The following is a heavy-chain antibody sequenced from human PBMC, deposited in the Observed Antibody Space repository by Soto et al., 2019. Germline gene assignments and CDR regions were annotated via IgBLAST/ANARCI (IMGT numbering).Heavy chain of an antibody. D-gene: IGHD3-9*01. CDR1: GDTFTANY. Sequence: ASVKVSCKASGDTFTANYIHWVRQAPGQGLEWMGWMNPDGGGTKYAQKFQGRVTMTRDTSISTAYMELSRLRSADTAVYYCTREFLLASYYPGDYWGQGTLVTVSS. CDR3: TREFLLASYYPGDY. V-gene: IGHV1-2*02. CDR2: MNPDGGGT. J-gene: IGHJ4*02.